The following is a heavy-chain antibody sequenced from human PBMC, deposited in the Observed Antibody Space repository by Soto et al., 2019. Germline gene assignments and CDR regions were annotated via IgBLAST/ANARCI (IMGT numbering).Heavy chain of an antibody. D-gene: IGHD2-2*01. CDR3: ARSLSGSTIRSYYYYMDV. CDR1: GYTFTSYA. V-gene: IGHV1-3*01. CDR2: INAGNGNT. Sequence: ASVKVSCKASGYTFTSYAMHWVRQAPGQRLEWMGWINAGNGNTKYSQKFQGRVTITRDTSASTAYMELSSLRSEDTAVYYCARSLSGSTIRSYYYYMDVWGKGTTVTVSS. J-gene: IGHJ6*03.